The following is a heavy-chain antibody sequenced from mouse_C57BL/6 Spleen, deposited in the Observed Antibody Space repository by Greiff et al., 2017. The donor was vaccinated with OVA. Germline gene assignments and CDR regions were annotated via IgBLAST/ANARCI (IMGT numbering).Heavy chain of an antibody. CDR2: IWRGGST. CDR3: ASSTDWYFDV. J-gene: IGHJ1*03. Sequence: VKLMESGPGLVQPSQSLSITCTVSGFSLTSYGVHWVRQPPGKGLEWLGVIWRGGSTDYNAAFISRLSISKDNSKSQVFFKMNSLQADDAAIYYCASSTDWYFDVWGTGTTVTVSS. CDR1: GFSLTSYG. V-gene: IGHV2-2*01. D-gene: IGHD1-1*01.